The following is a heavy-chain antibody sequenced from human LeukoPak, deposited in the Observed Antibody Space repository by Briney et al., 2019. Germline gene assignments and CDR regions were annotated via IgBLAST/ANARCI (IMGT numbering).Heavy chain of an antibody. V-gene: IGHV4-31*03. J-gene: IGHJ6*03. CDR1: GGSISSGGYY. CDR2: IYYSGST. CDR3: ARDGRTVAGSRSYYYMDV. Sequence: SETLSLTCTVSGGSISSGGYYWSWIRQHPGKGLEWIGYIYYSGSTYYNPSLKSRVTISVDTSKNQFSLKLSSVTAADTAVSYCARDGRTVAGSRSYYYMDVWGKGTTVTVSS. D-gene: IGHD6-19*01.